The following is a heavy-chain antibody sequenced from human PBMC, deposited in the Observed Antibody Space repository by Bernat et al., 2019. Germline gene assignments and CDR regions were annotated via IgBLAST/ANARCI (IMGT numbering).Heavy chain of an antibody. D-gene: IGHD3-3*01. Sequence: QVQLVESGGGVVQPGRSLRLSCAVSGFTFSSYSMHWVRQAPGKGLDWVAIIWYDGSNKYYGDSVKGRFTISRDNSKNTLYLQMSSLRAEDTAIYYCARAGITGHSYYYMDVWGKGTTVTVSS. CDR2: IWYDGSNK. V-gene: IGHV3-33*01. CDR1: GFTFSSYS. J-gene: IGHJ6*03. CDR3: ARAGITGHSYYYMDV.